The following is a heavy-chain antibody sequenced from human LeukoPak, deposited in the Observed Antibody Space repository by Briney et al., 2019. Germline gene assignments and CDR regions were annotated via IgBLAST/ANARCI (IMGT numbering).Heavy chain of an antibody. J-gene: IGHJ4*02. CDR3: ARVPLVGATTVAYYFDY. CDR2: ISYDGSNK. D-gene: IGHD1-26*01. Sequence: PGGSLRLSCAASGFTFSSYWMSWVRQAPGKGLEWVAVISYDGSNKYYADSVKGRFTISRDNSKNTLYLQMNSLRAEDTAVYYCARVPLVGATTVAYYFDYWGQGTLVTVSS. V-gene: IGHV3-30-3*01. CDR1: GFTFSSYW.